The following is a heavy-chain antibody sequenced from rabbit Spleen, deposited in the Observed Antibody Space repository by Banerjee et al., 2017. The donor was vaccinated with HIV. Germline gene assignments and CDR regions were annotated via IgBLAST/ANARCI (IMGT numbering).Heavy chain of an antibody. CDR3: AREAGYAGYGDGNL. J-gene: IGHJ4*01. V-gene: IGHV1S45*01. D-gene: IGHD7-1*01. Sequence: QEQLEESGGDLVKPGASLTLTCTASGFSFSGGYYMCWVRQAPGKGLEWIACIYAGNGGSADYANWAKGRFTISKTSSTTVTLQMTSLTAADTATYFCAREAGYAGYGDGNLWGPGTLVTVS. CDR2: IYAGNGGSA. CDR1: GFSFSGGYY.